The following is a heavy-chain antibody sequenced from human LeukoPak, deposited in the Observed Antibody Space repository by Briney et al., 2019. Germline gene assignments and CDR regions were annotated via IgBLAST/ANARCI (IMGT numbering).Heavy chain of an antibody. CDR2: MYYDGISK. D-gene: IGHD2-15*01. CDR3: ARDYYCSGGSCLYFDY. V-gene: IGHV3-33*01. Sequence: PGRSLRLSCAASGFTFSSYGMHWARQAPGKGLEWVAVMYYDGISKYYADSVKGRFTISRDNSKNTLYLQMNSLRLEDTAVYYCARDYYCSGGSCLYFDYWGQGTLVTVSS. J-gene: IGHJ4*02. CDR1: GFTFSSYG.